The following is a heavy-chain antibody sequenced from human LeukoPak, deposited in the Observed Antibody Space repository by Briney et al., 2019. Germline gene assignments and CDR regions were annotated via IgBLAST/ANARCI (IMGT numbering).Heavy chain of an antibody. V-gene: IGHV3-7*01. CDR2: IKKDGSEK. Sequence: GGSLRLSCAASGFTFSSYWMNWARQAPGKGLEWVANIKKDGSEKYYVDSVKGRFTISRDNTKNSLYLQMNSLRVEDTAVYYCGKSMDVWGQGTTVTVSS. CDR3: GKSMDV. J-gene: IGHJ6*02. CDR1: GFTFSSYW.